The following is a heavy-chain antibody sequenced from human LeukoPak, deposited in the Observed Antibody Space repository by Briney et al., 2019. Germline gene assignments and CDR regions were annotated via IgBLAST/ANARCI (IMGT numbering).Heavy chain of an antibody. J-gene: IGHJ4*02. CDR2: IYYSGSA. CDR1: GGSISSGDYY. Sequence: SETLSLTCTVSGGSISSGDYYWSWIRQPPGKGLEWIGYIYYSGSAYYNPSLKSRVTISVDTSKNQFSLKLSSVTAADTAVYYCARSRGAIVDYWGQGTLVTVSS. CDR3: ARSRGAIVDY. V-gene: IGHV4-30-4*01.